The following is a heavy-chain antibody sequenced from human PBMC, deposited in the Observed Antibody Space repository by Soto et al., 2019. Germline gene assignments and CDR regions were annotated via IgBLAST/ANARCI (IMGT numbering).Heavy chain of an antibody. CDR3: ARSREVAI. V-gene: IGHV3-30-3*01. CDR2: ISYDGSNK. D-gene: IGHD2-15*01. CDR1: GFTFSSYA. Sequence: QVQLVESGGGVVQPGRSLRLSCAASGFTFSSYAMHWVRQAPGKGLEWVAVISYDGSNKYYADSVKGRFTISRDNSKNTLYLQMNSLRAEDTAVYYCARSREVAIWGQGTMVTVSS. J-gene: IGHJ3*02.